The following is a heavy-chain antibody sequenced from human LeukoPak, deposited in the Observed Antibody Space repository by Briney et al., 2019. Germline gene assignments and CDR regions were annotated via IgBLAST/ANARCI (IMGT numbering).Heavy chain of an antibody. Sequence: PGRSLRLSCAASGFTFSSYGMHWVRQAPGKGLEWVALIGYDGTNEYHADSVKGRFTISRDNSKNTLYLQMSSLRADDTAVYYCAKQVGNSGYYPLDYWGQGTLVTVSS. J-gene: IGHJ4*02. V-gene: IGHV3-33*06. D-gene: IGHD3-22*01. CDR1: GFTFSSYG. CDR3: AKQVGNSGYYPLDY. CDR2: IGYDGTNE.